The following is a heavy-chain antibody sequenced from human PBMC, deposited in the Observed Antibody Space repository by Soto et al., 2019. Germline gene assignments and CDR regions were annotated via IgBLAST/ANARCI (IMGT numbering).Heavy chain of an antibody. J-gene: IGHJ5*02. CDR1: GFTFSSYA. D-gene: IGHD6-19*01. CDR2: ISGSGGST. Sequence: LRLSCAASGFTFSSYAMSCVRQAPGKGLEWVSAISGSGGSTYYADSVKGRFTISRDNSKNTLYLQMNSLKAEDTAVYYCAQNGQWLISNWFDPWGQGTLVTVSS. V-gene: IGHV3-23*01. CDR3: AQNGQWLISNWFDP.